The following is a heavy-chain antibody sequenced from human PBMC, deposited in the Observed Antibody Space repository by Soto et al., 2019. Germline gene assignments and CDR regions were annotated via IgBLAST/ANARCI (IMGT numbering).Heavy chain of an antibody. CDR1: GFTFSSYS. CDR3: ARDGADDYYYYYGMDV. V-gene: IGHV3-48*01. D-gene: IGHD3-16*01. CDR2: ISSSSSTI. J-gene: IGHJ6*02. Sequence: EVQLVESGGGLVQPGGSLRLSCAASGFTFSSYSMNWVRQAPGKGLEWVSYISSSSSTIYYADSVKGRFTISRDNAKNSLYLPMNSLRAEDTDVYYCARDGADDYYYYYGMDVWGQGTTVTVSS.